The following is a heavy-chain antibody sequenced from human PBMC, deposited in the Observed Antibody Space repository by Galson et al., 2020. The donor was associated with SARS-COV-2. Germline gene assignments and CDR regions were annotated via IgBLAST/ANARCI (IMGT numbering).Heavy chain of an antibody. CDR3: ARRGTYPAFDDY. CDR1: GYTLTNYG. V-gene: IGHV1-18*01. CDR2: ISSYNGNT. Sequence: ASVKVSCKASGYTLTNYGISGVRQAPGQGLEWMGWISSYNGNTNYAQKFQGRVTMTTDTSTSTAYMELRSLRSDDTAVYYCARRGTYPAFDDYWGQGTLVTVSS. D-gene: IGHD3-3*02. J-gene: IGHJ4*02.